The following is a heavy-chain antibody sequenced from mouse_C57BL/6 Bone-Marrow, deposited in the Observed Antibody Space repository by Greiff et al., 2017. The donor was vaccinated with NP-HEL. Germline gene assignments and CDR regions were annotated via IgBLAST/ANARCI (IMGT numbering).Heavy chain of an antibody. CDR2: INPYNGGT. V-gene: IGHV1-19*01. J-gene: IGHJ2*01. D-gene: IGHD1-1*01. CDR3: ARTPITTVVAPFDY. Sequence: EVQLQESGPVLVKPGASVKMSCKASGYTFTDYYMNWVKQSHGKSLEWIGVINPYNGGTSYNQKFKGKATLTVDKSSSTAYMELNSLTSEDSAVYYCARTPITTVVAPFDYWGQGTTLTVSS. CDR1: GYTFTDYY.